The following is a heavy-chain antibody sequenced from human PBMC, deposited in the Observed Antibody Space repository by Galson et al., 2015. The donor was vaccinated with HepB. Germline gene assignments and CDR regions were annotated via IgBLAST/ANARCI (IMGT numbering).Heavy chain of an antibody. D-gene: IGHD2-8*01. V-gene: IGHV3-30*18. J-gene: IGHJ4*02. CDR1: GFSGSSR. CDR3: AKDGNMYGEFYFDF. CDR2: ISYDGSK. Sequence: SLRLSCAASGFSGSSRMHWIRQASGRGLEWVAGISYDGSKYYADSVKGRFTVSRGESSDTLFLQLNSLRSQDSATYYCAKDGNMYGEFYFDFWGRGTVVTVSS.